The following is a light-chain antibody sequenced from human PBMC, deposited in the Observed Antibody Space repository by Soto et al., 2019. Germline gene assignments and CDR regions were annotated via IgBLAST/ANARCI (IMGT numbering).Light chain of an antibody. V-gene: IGKV3-20*01. CDR3: RHYINSQWT. J-gene: IGKJ1*01. CDR2: AAS. Sequence: EIVLTQSPGTLSLSPGERATLSCRPSQSVSSTYLDWYQQKPGQAPRLLIYAASSRATGIPDRFSGGESATDFTLSISRREPEDFAVYYCRHYINSQWTFGQGTKVEIK. CDR1: QSVSSTY.